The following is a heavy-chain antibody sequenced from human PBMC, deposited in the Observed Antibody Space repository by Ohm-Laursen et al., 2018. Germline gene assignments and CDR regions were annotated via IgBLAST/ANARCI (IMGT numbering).Heavy chain of an antibody. CDR1: GYTFTGYY. CDR2: INPNSGGT. CDR3: ARVSSTLYPSDY. D-gene: IGHD6-13*01. V-gene: IGHV1-2*02. Sequence: ASVKVSCKTSGYTFTGYYMHWVRQAPGQGLEWMGWINPNSGGTDYAQKFQGRVTMTRDTSTSTVYMELSSLRSEDTAVYYCARVSSTLYPSDYWGQGTLVTVSS. J-gene: IGHJ4*02.